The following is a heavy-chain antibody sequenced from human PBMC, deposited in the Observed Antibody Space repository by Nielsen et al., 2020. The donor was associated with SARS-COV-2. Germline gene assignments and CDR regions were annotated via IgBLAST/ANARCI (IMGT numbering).Heavy chain of an antibody. D-gene: IGHD5-18*01. CDR1: GYSYTSYF. J-gene: IGHJ4*02. CDR2: INPVDDST. CDR3: AKVFEDAAMANYFDY. V-gene: IGHV1-2*02. Sequence: GESLKISCKGSGYSYTSYFMHWVRQAPGQGLEWMAIINPVDDSTNYAQKFQGRVTMTRDTSINTAYMELSRLTSDDTAMYYCAKVFEDAAMANYFDYRGQGTLVTVSS.